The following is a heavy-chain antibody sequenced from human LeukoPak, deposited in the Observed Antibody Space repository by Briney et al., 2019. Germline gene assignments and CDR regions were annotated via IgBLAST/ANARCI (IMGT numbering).Heavy chain of an antibody. CDR3: ARRLGGYGLPRYYFDY. Sequence: KSSETLSLTCAVYGGSFSGYYWSWIRQPPGKGMEWIGEINHSGSTNYNPSLKSRVTISVDTSKNQFSLKLSSVTAADTAVYYCARRLGGYGLPRYYFDYWGQGTLVTVSS. CDR2: INHSGST. D-gene: IGHD5-12*01. CDR1: GGSFSGYY. V-gene: IGHV4-34*01. J-gene: IGHJ4*02.